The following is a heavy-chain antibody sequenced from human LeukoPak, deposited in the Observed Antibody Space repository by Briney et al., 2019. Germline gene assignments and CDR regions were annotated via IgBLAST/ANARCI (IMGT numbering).Heavy chain of an antibody. V-gene: IGHV1-3*01. J-gene: IGHJ4*02. CDR1: GYTFTTYA. Sequence: ASVKVSCKVSGYTFTTYAMHWVRQAPGQRLEWMGWINAGNGNTKYSQEFQGRVTITRDTSASTAYMELSSLRSDDTAVYYCAKGLGRYSSSEGWGQGTLVTVSS. CDR2: INAGNGNT. D-gene: IGHD6-13*01. CDR3: AKGLGRYSSSEG.